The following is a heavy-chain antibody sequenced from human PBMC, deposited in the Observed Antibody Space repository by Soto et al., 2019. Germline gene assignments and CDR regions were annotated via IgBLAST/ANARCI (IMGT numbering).Heavy chain of an antibody. D-gene: IGHD2-8*01. CDR1: GFTFSSYA. CDR3: AGDGIGVGPGDAFDI. Sequence: GGSLRLSCAASGFTFSSYAMHWVRQAPGKGLEWVAVISYDGSNKYYADSVKGRFTISRDNSKNTLYLHMDSLSVEDTAVYYCAGDGIGVGPGDAFDIWGHGTMVTVSS. CDR2: ISYDGSNK. J-gene: IGHJ3*02. V-gene: IGHV3-30-3*01.